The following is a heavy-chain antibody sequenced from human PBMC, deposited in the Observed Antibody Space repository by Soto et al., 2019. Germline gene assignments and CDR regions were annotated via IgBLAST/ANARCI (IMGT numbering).Heavy chain of an antibody. CDR1: GYTFTSYG. CDR3: ARDHAQGVVVSVDAFDI. V-gene: IGHV1-18*01. D-gene: IGHD2-15*01. Sequence: QVQLVKSGAEVKKPGASVKVSCKASGYTFTSYGISWVRQAPGQGLEWMGWISAYNGNTNYAQKLQGRVTMTTDTSTSTAYMELRSLRSDDTAVYYCARDHAQGVVVSVDAFDIWGQGTMVTVSS. J-gene: IGHJ3*02. CDR2: ISAYNGNT.